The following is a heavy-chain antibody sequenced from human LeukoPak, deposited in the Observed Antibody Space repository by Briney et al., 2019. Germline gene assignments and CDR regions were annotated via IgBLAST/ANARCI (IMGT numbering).Heavy chain of an antibody. CDR3: ARANFLYCSSSTCRFDY. D-gene: IGHD2-2*01. CDR2: INPNDGDT. V-gene: IGHV1-2*02. Sequence: ASVKVSCKASGYTFTDYDIHWVRQAPGQGLEWMGWINPNDGDTNYAQKFQGRVTMTRDTSISTAHMEVSRLRSDDTAVYYCARANFLYCSSSTCRFDYWGQGTLVTVSS. J-gene: IGHJ4*02. CDR1: GYTFTDYD.